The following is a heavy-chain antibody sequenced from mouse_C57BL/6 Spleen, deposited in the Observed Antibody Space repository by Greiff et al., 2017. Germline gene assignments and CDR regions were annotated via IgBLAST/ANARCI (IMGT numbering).Heavy chain of an antibody. CDR1: GFTFSDYG. Sequence: EVQGVESGGGLVKPGGSLKLSCAASGFTFSDYGMHWVRQAPEKGLEWVAYISSGSSTIYYADTVKGRFTISRDNAKNTLFLQMTSLRSEDTAMYYCAREGSSYWYFDVWGTGATVTVSS. CDR3: AREGSSYWYFDV. CDR2: ISSGSSTI. D-gene: IGHD1-1*01. V-gene: IGHV5-17*01. J-gene: IGHJ1*03.